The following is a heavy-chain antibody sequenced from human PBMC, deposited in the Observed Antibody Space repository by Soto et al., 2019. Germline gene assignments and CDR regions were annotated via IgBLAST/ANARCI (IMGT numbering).Heavy chain of an antibody. Sequence: GGSLRLSCAASGFTFSSYGMHWVRQAPGKGLEWVAVISHDGSNKYYADSVKGRFTISRDNSKNTLYLQMNSLRAEDTAVYYCAIGGQLGEFDYWGQGTLVTVSS. D-gene: IGHD6-6*01. CDR2: ISHDGSNK. CDR1: GFTFSSYG. CDR3: AIGGQLGEFDY. V-gene: IGHV3-30*03. J-gene: IGHJ4*02.